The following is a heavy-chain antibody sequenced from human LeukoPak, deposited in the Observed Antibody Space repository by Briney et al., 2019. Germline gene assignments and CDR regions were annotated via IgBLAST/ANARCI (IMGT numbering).Heavy chain of an antibody. Sequence: GESLKISCKASGYVFIRHWIGWVRQVPGKGLEWMGVIHPEDSYSRYNPAFQGQVTLSVDESTSTAYLQLSSLKASDTATYYCARQNHYYYYMDVWGRGTAVTVSS. CDR1: GYVFIRHW. CDR3: ARQNHYYYYMDV. J-gene: IGHJ6*03. V-gene: IGHV5-51*01. CDR2: IHPEDSYS.